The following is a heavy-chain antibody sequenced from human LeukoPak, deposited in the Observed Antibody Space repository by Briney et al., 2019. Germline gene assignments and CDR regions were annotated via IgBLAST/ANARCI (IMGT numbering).Heavy chain of an antibody. Sequence: ASVKVSCKASGYTLTSYYMHWVRQAPGQGLEWMGIINPSGGSTSYAQKFQGRVTMTRDTSTSTVYMELSSLRSEDTAVYYCASGITMVRGVITEKHYYYGMDVWGQGTTVTVSS. J-gene: IGHJ6*02. D-gene: IGHD3-10*01. CDR2: INPSGGST. CDR1: GYTLTSYY. V-gene: IGHV1-46*01. CDR3: ASGITMVRGVITEKHYYYGMDV.